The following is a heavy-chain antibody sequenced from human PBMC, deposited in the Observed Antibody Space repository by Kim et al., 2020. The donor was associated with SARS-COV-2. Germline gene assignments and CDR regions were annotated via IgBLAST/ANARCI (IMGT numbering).Heavy chain of an antibody. J-gene: IGHJ4*02. V-gene: IGHV3-30*01. D-gene: IGHD3-10*01. CDR3: ARDRAWFGELTTNFDY. Sequence: SVKGRFTIARDNSKNTLYLQMNSLRAEDTAVYYCARDRAWFGELTTNFDYWGQGTLVTVSS.